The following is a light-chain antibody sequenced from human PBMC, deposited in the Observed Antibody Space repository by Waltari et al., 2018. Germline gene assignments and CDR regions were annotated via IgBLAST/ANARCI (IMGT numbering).Light chain of an antibody. J-gene: IGLJ3*02. CDR2: RNN. CDR1: SSHIGSNY. Sequence: QSVLTQPPSASGTPGQRVTISCSGSSSHIGSNYVYWYQQLPGTAPKLLIYRNNQRPSGVPDRFSGSKSGTSASLAISGLRSEDEADYYCAAWDDSLSGLIMFGGGTKLTVL. CDR3: AAWDDSLSGLIM. V-gene: IGLV1-47*01.